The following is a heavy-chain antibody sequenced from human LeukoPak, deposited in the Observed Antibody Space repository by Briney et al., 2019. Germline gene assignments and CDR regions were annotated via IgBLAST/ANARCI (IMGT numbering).Heavy chain of an antibody. D-gene: IGHD3-16*02. CDR1: GFTFDDYA. CDR3: TKAKIGGVIGSLVY. V-gene: IGHV3-9*01. CDR2: ISWNSGSI. J-gene: IGHJ4*02. Sequence: GGSLRLSCAASGFTFDDYARHWVRQAPGKGLEWVSGISWNSGSIGYADSVKGRFTISRDNAKNSLYLQMNSLRAEDTALYYCTKAKIGGVIGSLVYWGQGTLVTVSS.